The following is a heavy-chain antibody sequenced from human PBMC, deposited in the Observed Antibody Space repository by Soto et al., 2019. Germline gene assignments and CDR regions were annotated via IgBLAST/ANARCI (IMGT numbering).Heavy chain of an antibody. CDR3: TTGYSSSWEYYFDY. J-gene: IGHJ4*01. Sequence: GGSLRLSCAASGFTFSNARMSWVRQAPGKGLEWVGRIKSKTDGGTTDYAAPVKGRFTISRDDSKNTLYLQMNSLKTEDTAVYYCTTGYSSSWEYYFDYWGHGTLVTISS. CDR2: IKSKTDGGTT. CDR1: GFTFSNAR. V-gene: IGHV3-15*01. D-gene: IGHD6-13*01.